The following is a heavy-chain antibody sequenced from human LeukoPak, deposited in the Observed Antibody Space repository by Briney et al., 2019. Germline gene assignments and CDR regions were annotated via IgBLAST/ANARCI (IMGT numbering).Heavy chain of an antibody. J-gene: IGHJ6*02. D-gene: IGHD3-9*01. CDR1: GFTFSSYA. CDR3: ARDQRLDPYYYYGMDV. Sequence: PGGSLRLSCAASGFTFSSYAMHWVRQAPGKGLEWVAVISYDGSNKYYADSVKGRFTISRDNSKNTLYLQMNSLRAEDTAVYYCARDQRLDPYYYYGMDVWGQGTTVTVSS. CDR2: ISYDGSNK. V-gene: IGHV3-30*04.